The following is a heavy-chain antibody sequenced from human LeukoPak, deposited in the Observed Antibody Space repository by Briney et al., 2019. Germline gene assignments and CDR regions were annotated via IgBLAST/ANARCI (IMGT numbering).Heavy chain of an antibody. V-gene: IGHV1-18*01. D-gene: IGHD2-21*02. CDR3: ARAVVTVDSDSFDI. CDR2: ISAYNDNT. J-gene: IGHJ3*02. CDR1: GYTFTSYG. Sequence: GASVKVPCKASGYTFTSYGITWVRQAPGQGLEWMGWISAYNDNTNYAQKLQGRVTMTTDTSTSTAYMELRSLRSDDTAVYHCARAVVTVDSDSFDIWGQGTMVTVSS.